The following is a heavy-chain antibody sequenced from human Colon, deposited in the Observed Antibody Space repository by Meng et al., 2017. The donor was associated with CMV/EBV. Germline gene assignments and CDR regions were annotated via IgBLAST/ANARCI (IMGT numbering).Heavy chain of an antibody. V-gene: IGHV1-2*02. Sequence: ASVKVSCKASGYTFTCYYVHWVRQAPGQGLQWMGWVNPGSGGTFYAQAFQGRVTMSRDTSIGTAYMELSALTPDDTAMYYCVSLVTLRQGVVQWGQGTLVTVSS. D-gene: IGHD2-21*02. J-gene: IGHJ4*03. CDR3: VSLVTLRQGVVQ. CDR1: GYTFTCYY. CDR2: VNPGSGGT.